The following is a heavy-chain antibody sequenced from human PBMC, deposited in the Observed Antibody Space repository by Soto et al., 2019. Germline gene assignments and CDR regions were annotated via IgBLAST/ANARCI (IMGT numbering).Heavy chain of an antibody. CDR3: ARLVGPTSSENWFHP. CDR2: VSGYNGHT. Sequence: QVELMQSGSEVKKPGASVKVSCKTSGYTFFSYGITWVRQAPGQGLEWRGWVSGYNGHTNYAEKFQDRVSMTRDISTTTGYMELRGLRSDDTAVYSCARLVGPTSSENWFHPWGQGTLVTVSS. V-gene: IGHV1-18*01. CDR1: GYTFFSYG. J-gene: IGHJ5*02. D-gene: IGHD1-26*01.